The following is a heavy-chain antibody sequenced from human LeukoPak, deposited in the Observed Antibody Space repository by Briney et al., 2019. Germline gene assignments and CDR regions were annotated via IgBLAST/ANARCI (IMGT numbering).Heavy chain of an antibody. CDR1: GGSISSYY. J-gene: IGHJ4*02. CDR3: ARVGQLVPFDH. V-gene: IGHV4-59*01. Sequence: PSETLSLTCTVSGGSISSYYWSWIRQPPGKGLEWIGYIYYSGGTNYNPSLKSRVTISVDTSKNQFSLKLSSVTAADTAVYYCARVGQLVPFDHWGQGTLVTVSS. CDR2: IYYSGGT. D-gene: IGHD6-6*01.